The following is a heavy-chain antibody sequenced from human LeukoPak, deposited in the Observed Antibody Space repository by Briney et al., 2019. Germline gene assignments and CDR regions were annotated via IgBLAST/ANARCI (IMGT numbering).Heavy chain of an antibody. J-gene: IGHJ4*02. V-gene: IGHV3-7*01. D-gene: IGHD3-10*01. Sequence: GGSLRLSCAASGFTFSSYWMSWVRQATGKGLEWVANIKQDGSEKYYVDSVKGRFTISRDNAKNSLYLQMNSLRAEDTAVYYCSRDLGVLWFGESNPFDYWGQGTLVTVSS. CDR2: IKQDGSEK. CDR3: SRDLGVLWFGESNPFDY. CDR1: GFTFSSYW.